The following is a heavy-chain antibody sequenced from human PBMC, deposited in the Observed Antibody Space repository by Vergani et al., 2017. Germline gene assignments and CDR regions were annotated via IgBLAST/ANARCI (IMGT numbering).Heavy chain of an antibody. CDR1: EYSFGNYW. CDR2: IYPADSDT. D-gene: IGHD1-1*01. CDR3: ARHTTYTDS. J-gene: IGHJ4*02. V-gene: IGHV5-51*01. Sequence: EVELVQSGPEMRKPGESLKISCKGSEYSFGNYWIGWVRQVPGKGLEWMGIIYPADSDTRYSPSFQGQVTISADKSISTAFLQWDSLKASDTALYYCARHTTYTDSWGQGTLVTVSS.